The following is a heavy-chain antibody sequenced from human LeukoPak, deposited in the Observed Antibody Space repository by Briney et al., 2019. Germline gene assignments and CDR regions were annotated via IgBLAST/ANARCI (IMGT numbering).Heavy chain of an antibody. CDR1: GFTFSDYY. CDR2: ISSSGSTI. J-gene: IGHJ5*02. CDR3: ARVYDFWSGQNWFDP. D-gene: IGHD3-3*01. V-gene: IGHV3-11*04. Sequence: PGGSLRLSCAAPGFTFSDYYMSWIRQAPGKGLEWVSYISSSGSTIYYADSVKGRFTISRDNAKNSLYLQMNSLRAEDTAVYYCARVYDFWSGQNWFDPWGQGTLVTVSS.